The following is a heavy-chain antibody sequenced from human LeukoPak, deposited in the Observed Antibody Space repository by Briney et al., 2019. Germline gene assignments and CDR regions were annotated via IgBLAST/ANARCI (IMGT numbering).Heavy chain of an antibody. CDR1: GFTFSSYS. V-gene: IGHV3-21*01. D-gene: IGHD3-10*01. Sequence: GGSLRLSCAASGFTFSSYSMNWVRQAPGKGLEWVSSISSSSSYIYYADSVKGRFTISRDNAKNSLYLQMTSLRAEDTAVYYCASTNHYYGSGTYDYYFDYWGQGTLLTVSS. J-gene: IGHJ4*02. CDR3: ASTNHYYGSGTYDYYFDY. CDR2: ISSSSSYI.